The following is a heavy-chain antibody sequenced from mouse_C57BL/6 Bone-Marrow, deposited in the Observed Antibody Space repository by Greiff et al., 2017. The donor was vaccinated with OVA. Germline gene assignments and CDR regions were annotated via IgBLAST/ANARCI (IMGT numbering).Heavy chain of an antibody. J-gene: IGHJ2*01. CDR1: GFTFSSYA. V-gene: IGHV5-4*03. Sequence: DVKLVESGGGLVKPGGSLKLSCAASGFTFSSYAMSWVRQTPEKRLEWVATISVGGSYTYYPDNVKGRFTISRDNAKNNLYLQMSHLKSEDTAMYYCARGITTVVASFGYWGQGTTLTVSS. D-gene: IGHD1-1*01. CDR2: ISVGGSYT. CDR3: ARGITTVVASFGY.